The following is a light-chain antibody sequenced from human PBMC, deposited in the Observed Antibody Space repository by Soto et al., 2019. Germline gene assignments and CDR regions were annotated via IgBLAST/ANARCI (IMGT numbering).Light chain of an antibody. J-gene: IGKJ5*01. Sequence: DIQLTQSPSFLSASVGDRVTITCRASQGISSYLAWYQQKPGKAPKLLIYAASTLQSGVPSRFSGSGSGTEFTLTISSLQPEDFATYYCQQLNSYPSITFGQGTRRRL. CDR2: AAS. CDR1: QGISSY. V-gene: IGKV1-9*01. CDR3: QQLNSYPSIT.